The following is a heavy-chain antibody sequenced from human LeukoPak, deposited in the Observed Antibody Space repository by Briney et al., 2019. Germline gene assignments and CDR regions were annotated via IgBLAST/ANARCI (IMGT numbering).Heavy chain of an antibody. J-gene: IGHJ5*02. CDR3: STRAFSDTSPVA. CDR1: GSIFTSQW. Sequence: GASLKISCKHSGSIFTSQWIGWVRQLPGKGLEWMGIIYPANSDTVYTPSFQGQVTISADKSTDTVFLQWGSLKASDTAMYYCSTRAFSDTSPVAWGQGTLVTVSS. D-gene: IGHD3-3*02. CDR2: IYPANSDT. V-gene: IGHV5-51*01.